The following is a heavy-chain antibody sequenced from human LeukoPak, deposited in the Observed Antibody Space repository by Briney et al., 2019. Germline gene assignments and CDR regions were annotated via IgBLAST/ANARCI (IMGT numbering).Heavy chain of an antibody. V-gene: IGHV1-46*01. CDR3: ARDTDSSGWQGAFDV. CDR1: GYTFTTYY. D-gene: IGHD6-19*01. Sequence: GASVKVSFKASGYTFTTYYIHWVRQAPGQGLEWMGVIHPSGGTTTYAQKFQGRVTLTRDTSASTVYMELSSLRSEDTAIYHCARDTDSSGWQGAFDVWGQGTMVTVSS. J-gene: IGHJ3*01. CDR2: IHPSGGTT.